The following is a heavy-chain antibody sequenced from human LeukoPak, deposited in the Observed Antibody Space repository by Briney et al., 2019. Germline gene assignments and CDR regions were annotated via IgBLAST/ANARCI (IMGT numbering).Heavy chain of an antibody. J-gene: IGHJ4*02. D-gene: IGHD1-26*01. CDR2: IYTSGST. CDR3: ARALGYSGIYGGVYYFDY. CDR1: GGSISSYY. Sequence: PSETLSLTCTVSGGSISSYYWSWIRQPAGKGLEWIGRIYTSGSTNYNPSLKSRVTMSVDTSKNQFSLKLSPVTAADTAVYYCARALGYSGIYGGVYYFDYWGQGTLVTVSS. V-gene: IGHV4-4*07.